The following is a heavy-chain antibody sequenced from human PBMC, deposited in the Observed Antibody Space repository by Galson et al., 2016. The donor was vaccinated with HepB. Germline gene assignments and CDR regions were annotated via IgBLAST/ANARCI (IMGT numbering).Heavy chain of an antibody. CDR2: IIPIYGRS. V-gene: IGHV1-69*13. D-gene: IGHD2-21*02. J-gene: IGHJ2*01. CDR1: GGTFSNYA. Sequence: SVKVSCKASGGTFSNYAISWVRQAPGQGLEWMGGIIPIYGRSNYAQKFQSRVTITADESTSIAYMEVSRLKSEDTAVYYCARDRVVCDRDGSTSGYFDLWGGGTLFTVSS. CDR3: ARDRVVCDRDGSTSGYFDL.